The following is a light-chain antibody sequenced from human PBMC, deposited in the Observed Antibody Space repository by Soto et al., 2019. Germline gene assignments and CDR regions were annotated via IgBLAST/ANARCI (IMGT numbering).Light chain of an antibody. CDR1: QSVSNNY. Sequence: EIVLTQSPGTLSLSPGERATLSCRASQSVSNNYLAWYQQRPGQAPRLLIHGASNRATGVPDRFSGTGSGTDFTLTISRLELEDFALYSCQQYGDSPIYTFGQGTKLEIK. CDR2: GAS. V-gene: IGKV3-20*01. CDR3: QQYGDSPIYT. J-gene: IGKJ2*01.